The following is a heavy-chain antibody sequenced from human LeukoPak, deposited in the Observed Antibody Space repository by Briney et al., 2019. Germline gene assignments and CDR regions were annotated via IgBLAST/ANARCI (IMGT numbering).Heavy chain of an antibody. CDR1: GDSISSNNW. CDR2: ICHSGST. CDR3: ARRAISVNNFGDSH. Sequence: SETLSLTCAVSGDSISSNNWWSWVRQPPGKGLEWIGEICHSGSTNKNPSLKNRLSISVDKSKNQFSLRLSSVTAADTAIYFCARRAISVNNFGDSHWGQGTRVIVSS. D-gene: IGHD2-21*02. J-gene: IGHJ4*02. V-gene: IGHV4-4*02.